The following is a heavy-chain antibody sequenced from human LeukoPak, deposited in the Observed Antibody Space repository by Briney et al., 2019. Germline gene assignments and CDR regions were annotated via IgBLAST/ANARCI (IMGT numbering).Heavy chain of an antibody. CDR1: GFTFSSYS. V-gene: IGHV3-21*01. J-gene: IGHJ4*02. CDR3: ARDGVGATPFDY. CDR2: ISSSGSYI. Sequence: GGSLRLSCAASGFTFSSYSMNWVRQAPGKGLEWVSSISSSGSYIYYADSLKGRFTISRDNAKNSLYLQMNSLRPEDTAVYYCARDGVGATPFDYWGQGALVTVSS. D-gene: IGHD1-26*01.